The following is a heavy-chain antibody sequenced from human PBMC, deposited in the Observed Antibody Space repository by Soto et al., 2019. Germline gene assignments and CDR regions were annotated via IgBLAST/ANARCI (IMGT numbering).Heavy chain of an antibody. J-gene: IGHJ6*03. CDR2: INPSGGST. V-gene: IGHV1-46*03. CDR1: GYTFTSYY. Sequence: QVQLVQSGAEVKKPGASVTVSCKASGYTFTSYYIHWVRQAPGQGLEWMGIINPSGGSTSYAQKFQGRVTMTRDTSTSTVYMEVSGLRSEDTAVYSCARDQEPSTLYYDYYYMDVWGKGTTVTVSS. CDR3: ARDQEPSTLYYDYYYMDV.